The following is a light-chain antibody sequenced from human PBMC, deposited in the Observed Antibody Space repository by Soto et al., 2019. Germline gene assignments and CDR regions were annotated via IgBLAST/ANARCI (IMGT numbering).Light chain of an antibody. CDR2: EAS. V-gene: IGKV1-33*01. CDR3: QQYKNVPLT. CDR1: QDITND. Sequence: DLQMTQSPSSLSASVGDRVTITCQASQDITNDLNWYQQKPGKAPKVLIYEASNLKTGVPSRFSRNGIRPAFTFTVCSLQPEDIASYFRQQYKNVPLTFGGGTKVEIK. J-gene: IGKJ4*01.